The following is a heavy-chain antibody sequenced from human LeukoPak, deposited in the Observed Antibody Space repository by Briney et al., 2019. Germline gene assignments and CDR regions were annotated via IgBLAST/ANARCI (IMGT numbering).Heavy chain of an antibody. CDR1: GGTFSSYA. D-gene: IGHD7-27*01. CDR2: IIPIFGTA. J-gene: IGHJ6*03. V-gene: IGHV1-69*06. CDR3: ARLPGSLYYYMDV. Sequence: ASVKVSCKASGGTFSSYAISWVRQAPGQGLEWMGGIIPIFGTANYAQKFQGRVTITADKSTSTAYMELSSLRSEDTAVYYCARLPGSLYYYMDVWGKGTTVTVSS.